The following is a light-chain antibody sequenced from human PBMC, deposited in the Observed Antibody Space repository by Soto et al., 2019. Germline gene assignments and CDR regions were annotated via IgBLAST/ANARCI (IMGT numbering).Light chain of an antibody. Sequence: QSALTQPASVSGSPGQSITLSCTGTSSDVGGYKYVSWYQQHPGKAPKLMIYDVSNRPSGVSNRFSGSKSGNTASLTISGLQAADEADYYCSSYTSSSSLGVVFGGGTQLTVL. CDR2: DVS. V-gene: IGLV2-14*03. J-gene: IGLJ2*01. CDR1: SSDVGGYKY. CDR3: SSYTSSSSLGVV.